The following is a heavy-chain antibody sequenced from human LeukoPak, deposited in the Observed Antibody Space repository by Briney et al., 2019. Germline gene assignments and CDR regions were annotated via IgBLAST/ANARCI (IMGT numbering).Heavy chain of an antibody. CDR2: ITSTTAYR. Sequence: GGSLRLSCVGSGFAFNSYTITWVPPAQGQGREGVSSITSTTAYRQYTDSVRGSFTISRDNAKNSLYLQMNSLGAEETAVYHCARVTAVVTTLNYYYFFMDVWGKGTTVTVSS. CDR1: GFAFNSYT. CDR3: ARVTAVVTTLNYYYFFMDV. J-gene: IGHJ6*03. V-gene: IGHV3-21*01. D-gene: IGHD2/OR15-2a*01.